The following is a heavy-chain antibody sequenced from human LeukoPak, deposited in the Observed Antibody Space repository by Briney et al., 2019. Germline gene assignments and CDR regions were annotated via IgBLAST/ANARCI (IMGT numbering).Heavy chain of an antibody. V-gene: IGHV3-21*01. CDR2: INSSGSYI. CDR1: GFTFSSYS. Sequence: GGSLRLSCAASGFTFSSYSMNWVRQAPGKGLEWVSSINSSGSYIYYADSVKGRFTISRDNAKNSLYLQMNSLRAEDTGVYYCARDFSSGMDVWGQGTTVTVSS. J-gene: IGHJ6*02. D-gene: IGHD6-19*01. CDR3: ARDFSSGMDV.